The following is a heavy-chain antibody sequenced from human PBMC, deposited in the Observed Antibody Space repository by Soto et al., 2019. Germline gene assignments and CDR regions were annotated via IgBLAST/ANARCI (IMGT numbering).Heavy chain of an antibody. D-gene: IGHD2-2*01. CDR3: ASSAAAPRFRDY. Sequence: EVQLVESGRGLIQPGGSLRLSCAASGFTVSSNYMSWVRQAPGKGLEWVSVIYSGGSTYYADSVKGRFTISRDNSKNTLYLQMNSLRAEDTAVYYCASSAAAPRFRDYWGQGALVTVSS. CDR1: GFTVSSNY. J-gene: IGHJ4*02. CDR2: IYSGGST. V-gene: IGHV3-53*01.